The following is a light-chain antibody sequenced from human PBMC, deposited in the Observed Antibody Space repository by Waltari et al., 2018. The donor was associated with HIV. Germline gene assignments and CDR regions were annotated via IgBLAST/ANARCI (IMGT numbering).Light chain of an antibody. J-gene: IGLJ1*01. CDR2: EVS. CDR1: SSDVGGYNY. V-gene: IGLV2-14*01. Sequence: QSALTQPASVSGSPGQSITISCTGTSSDVGGYNYVSWYLQHPGKAPQLMIYEVSNRPSGVSSRFSGSTSGNTASLTISGLQAEDEADYYCSSYTTSGGAAYVFGTGTKVTVL. CDR3: SSYTTSGGAAYV.